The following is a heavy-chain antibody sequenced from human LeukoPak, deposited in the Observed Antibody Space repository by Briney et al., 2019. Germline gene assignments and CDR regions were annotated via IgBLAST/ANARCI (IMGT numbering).Heavy chain of an antibody. D-gene: IGHD3-16*01. J-gene: IGHJ4*02. CDR1: GGSISSTNSY. CDR3: ARQIPGVMATRRWGFDY. CDR2: IYYSGST. Sequence: SETLSLTCTVSGGSISSTNSYRGWVRQPPGKGLEWIGSIYYSGSTYYNPSLRSRVAISVDTSKNHFSLKLNSVTAADTAVYFCARQIPGVMATRRWGFDYWGQGTLVTVSS. V-gene: IGHV4-39*01.